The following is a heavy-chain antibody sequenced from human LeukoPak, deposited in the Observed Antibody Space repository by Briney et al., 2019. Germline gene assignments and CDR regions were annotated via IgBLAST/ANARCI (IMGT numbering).Heavy chain of an antibody. CDR2: MNPNSGNT. D-gene: IGHD1-1*01. CDR1: GYTFTSYD. CDR3: ARRPAYSYYYYYMDV. Sequence: ASAKVSCKASGYTFTSYDINWVRQATGQGLEWMGWMNPNSGNTGYAQKFQGRVTMTRNTSISTAYMELSSLRSEDTAVYYCARRPAYSYYYYYMDVWGKGTTVTVSS. J-gene: IGHJ6*03. V-gene: IGHV1-8*01.